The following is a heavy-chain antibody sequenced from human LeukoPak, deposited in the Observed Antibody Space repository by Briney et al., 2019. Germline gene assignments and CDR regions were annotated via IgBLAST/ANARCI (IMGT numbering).Heavy chain of an antibody. Sequence: SETLSLTCAVSGYSISSGYYWGWIRQPPGKGLEWIGSIYHSGSTYYNPSLKSRVTISVDTSKNQFSLKLSSVTAADTAVYYCATEVGQWLVRTWGQGTLVTVSS. CDR2: IYHSGST. D-gene: IGHD6-19*01. V-gene: IGHV4-38-2*01. J-gene: IGHJ5*02. CDR3: ATEVGQWLVRT. CDR1: GYSISSGYY.